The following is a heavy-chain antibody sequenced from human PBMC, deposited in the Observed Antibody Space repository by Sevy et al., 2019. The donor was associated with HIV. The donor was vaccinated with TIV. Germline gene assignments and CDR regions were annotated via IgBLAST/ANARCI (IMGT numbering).Heavy chain of an antibody. J-gene: IGHJ4*02. CDR3: ARRYFDL. Sequence: RGSLRLSCAASGFTFDAFWMQWVRQAPGKGLEWVANIRPDGNEIYYAESVRGRFTISRDNSKESLYLQMSNLRVEDMATYFCARRYFDLWGQGALVTVSS. CDR1: GFTFDAFW. CDR2: IRPDGNEI. V-gene: IGHV3-7*01.